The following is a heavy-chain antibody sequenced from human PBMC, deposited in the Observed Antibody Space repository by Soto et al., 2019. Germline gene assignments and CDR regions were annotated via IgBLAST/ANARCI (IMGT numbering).Heavy chain of an antibody. J-gene: IGHJ4*02. CDR2: ISGSGGST. D-gene: IGHD6-19*01. V-gene: IGHV3-23*01. CDR1: GFTFSSYA. CDR3: ARSSSGRYFDY. Sequence: EVQLLESGGGLVQPGGSLRLSCAASGFTFSSYAMSWVRQAPGKGLEWVSAISGSGGSTYYADSVKGRFTISRDNSKNTLYLQMSSLTADATAVYYWARSSSGRYFDYWGQGTLVTVSS.